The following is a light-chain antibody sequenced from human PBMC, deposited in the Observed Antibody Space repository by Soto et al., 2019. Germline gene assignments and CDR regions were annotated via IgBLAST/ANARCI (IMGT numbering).Light chain of an antibody. CDR2: AAS. Sequence: DIQMTQSPSSLSASVGDRVTITCRASQTISNFVNWYQQKLGRAPRLLIYAASSLQSGVPSRFSGSGSGTDFTLTISSLQPEDFATYYCQQYNSYPYTFGQGTKLEIK. CDR3: QQYNSYPYT. V-gene: IGKV1-39*01. CDR1: QTISNF. J-gene: IGKJ2*01.